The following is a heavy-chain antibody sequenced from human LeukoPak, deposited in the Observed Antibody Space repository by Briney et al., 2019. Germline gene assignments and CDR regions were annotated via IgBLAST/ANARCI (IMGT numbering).Heavy chain of an antibody. V-gene: IGHV1-46*01. CDR1: GYSFTNFY. D-gene: IGHD3-3*02. J-gene: IGHJ4*02. CDR3: TRDAF. Sequence: ASEKVSCKTSGYSFTNFYIHWVRQAPGQGLEWMGMVNPSGGSTISAQRFQDRVNMTTDTSTRTVYMEMTGLTSDDTGIYYCTRDAFWGQGTQVTVSS. CDR2: VNPSGGST.